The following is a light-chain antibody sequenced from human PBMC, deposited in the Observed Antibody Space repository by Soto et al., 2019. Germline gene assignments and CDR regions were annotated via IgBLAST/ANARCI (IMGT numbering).Light chain of an antibody. CDR1: SSDVGGYNY. Sequence: QSALTQPASVSGSPGQSITISCTGSSSDVGGYNYVSWYQQHPGKAPKLMIYEVSNRPSGVSNRFSGSKSGDTASLTISGLQAEDEADYYCSSYTSSITPDVFGTGTKLTVL. V-gene: IGLV2-14*01. CDR2: EVS. CDR3: SSYTSSITPDV. J-gene: IGLJ1*01.